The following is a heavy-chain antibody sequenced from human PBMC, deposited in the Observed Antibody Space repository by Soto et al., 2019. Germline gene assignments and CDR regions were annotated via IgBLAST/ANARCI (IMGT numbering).Heavy chain of an antibody. V-gene: IGHV4-31*03. Sequence: SETLSLTCFVSGYSISAGGYYWSWIRHHPGKGLEWIGSFYSSGSIIYNPSLRSRVSISGDTSSNQFSMSLTSVTAADTARYYCARMYSSGSGWFHPWGQGTLVTVS. CDR2: FYSSGSI. J-gene: IGHJ5*02. D-gene: IGHD6-19*01. CDR1: GYSISAGGYY. CDR3: ARMYSSGSGWFHP.